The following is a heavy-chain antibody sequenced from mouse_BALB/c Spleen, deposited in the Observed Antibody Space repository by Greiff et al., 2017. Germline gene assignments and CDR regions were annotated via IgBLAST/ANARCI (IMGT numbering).Heavy chain of an antibody. CDR1: GDSITSGY. Sequence: DVKLQESGPSLVKPSQTLSLTCSVTGDSITSGYWNWIRKFPGNKLEYMGYISYSGSTYYNPSLKSRISITRDTSKNQYYLQLNSVTTEDTATYYCARYYGSSLYAMDYWGQGTSVTVSS. V-gene: IGHV3-8*02. CDR3: ARYYGSSLYAMDY. D-gene: IGHD1-1*01. CDR2: ISYSGST. J-gene: IGHJ4*01.